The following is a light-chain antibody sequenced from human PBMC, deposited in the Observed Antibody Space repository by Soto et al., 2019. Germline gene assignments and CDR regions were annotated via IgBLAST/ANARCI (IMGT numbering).Light chain of an antibody. J-gene: IGLJ3*02. Sequence: QSILTQPPSVSAAPGQKVTISCSGSNSNVGGNFVAWYQQIPGTAPKLLIYDDNQRTSGIPDRFSGSKSGASATLGITGLHTGDEADYYCGTWDTTLNAVVFGGGTQLTVL. CDR3: GTWDTTLNAVV. CDR2: DDN. CDR1: NSNVGGNF. V-gene: IGLV1-51*01.